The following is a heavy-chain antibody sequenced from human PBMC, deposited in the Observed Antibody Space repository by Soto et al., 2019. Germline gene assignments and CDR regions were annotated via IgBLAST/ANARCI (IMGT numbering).Heavy chain of an antibody. CDR2: SGKENSAM. J-gene: IGHJ6*02. V-gene: IGHV3-48*02. Sequence: QAPGNGLECVSYSGKENSAMHYADSVQGRFTISRDNAKKSLYLQMNSLRDEDTAVYYCARVSYFAVDVWGQGTTVTVSS. CDR3: ARVSYFAVDV.